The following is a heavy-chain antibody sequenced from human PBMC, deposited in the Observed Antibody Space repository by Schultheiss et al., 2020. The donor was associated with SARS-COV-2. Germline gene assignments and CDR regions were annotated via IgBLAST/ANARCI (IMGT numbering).Heavy chain of an antibody. CDR3: ARGPAPDYDPYYYYGMDV. J-gene: IGHJ6*02. V-gene: IGHV1-2*04. Sequence: ASVKVSCKASGYTFTSYGISWVRQAPGQGLEWMGWINPNSGGTNYAQKFQGWVTMTRDTSISTAYMELSRLRSEDTAVYYCARGPAPDYDPYYYYGMDVWGQGTTVTVSS. CDR2: INPNSGGT. D-gene: IGHD3-3*01. CDR1: GYTFTSYG.